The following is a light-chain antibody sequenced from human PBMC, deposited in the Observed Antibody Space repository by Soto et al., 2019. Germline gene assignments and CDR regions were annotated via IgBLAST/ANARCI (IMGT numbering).Light chain of an antibody. CDR2: SIN. J-gene: IGLJ1*01. CDR3: AAWDDSLNGYV. CDR1: SSNLGTHT. Sequence: QSVLTQPPSASETPGQRVTISCSGSSSNLGTHTVNWYQQVPGTAPKLLIYSINHRPSGVPDRFSGSKAGTSASLAISGLHSEDEADYYCAAWDDSLNGYVFGSGTKLTVL. V-gene: IGLV1-44*01.